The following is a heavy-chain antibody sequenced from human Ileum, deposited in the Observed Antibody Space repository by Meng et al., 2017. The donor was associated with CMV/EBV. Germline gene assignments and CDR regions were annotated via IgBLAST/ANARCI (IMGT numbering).Heavy chain of an antibody. Sequence: GESLKISCVASGITFSSYSMNWVRQAPGKGLEWVSCITGSSRYTYYADSVKGRFTISRDNAENSLYLQMNSLRAEDTAVYYCARVIGATTRHLGFDIWGQGTMVTVSS. V-gene: IGHV3-21*01. CDR3: ARVIGATTRHLGFDI. CDR1: GITFSSYS. D-gene: IGHD1-26*01. J-gene: IGHJ3*02. CDR2: ITGSSRYT.